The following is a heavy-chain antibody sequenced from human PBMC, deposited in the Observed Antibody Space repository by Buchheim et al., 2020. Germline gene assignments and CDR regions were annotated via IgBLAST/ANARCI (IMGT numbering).Heavy chain of an antibody. J-gene: IGHJ4*02. Sequence: QVQLVQSGAEVKKPGASVKVSCKASGYTFTTYDINWVRQATGQGLEGMGWMNTNNGNTHYAQRFQGRVTMTRNTPIRPAYMELSSLTSDDTAVYYCARVNDWDLFENWGQGTL. CDR2: MNTNNGNT. V-gene: IGHV1-8*01. CDR3: ARVNDWDLFEN. D-gene: IGHD3-9*01. CDR1: GYTFTTYD.